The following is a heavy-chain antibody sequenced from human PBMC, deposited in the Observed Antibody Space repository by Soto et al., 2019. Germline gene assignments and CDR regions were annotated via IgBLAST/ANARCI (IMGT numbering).Heavy chain of an antibody. Sequence: XSVKVSIKASGYSFTDYYMHWIRQAPGQGLEWMGWIAPHRDGTEFAQKFQGRITLTGDTSTSTAYMELKGLTSADTAVYFCERGPYGDNALEIWGQGTVVTVSS. CDR3: ERGPYGDNALEI. CDR1: GYSFTDYY. CDR2: IAPHRDGT. D-gene: IGHD4-17*01. V-gene: IGHV1-2*02. J-gene: IGHJ3*02.